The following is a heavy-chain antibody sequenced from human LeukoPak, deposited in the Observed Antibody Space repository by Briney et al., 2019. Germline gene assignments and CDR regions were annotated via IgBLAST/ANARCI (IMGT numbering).Heavy chain of an antibody. CDR2: IKTDGSEK. V-gene: IGHV3-7*01. CDR1: GFTFSNYW. CDR3: ARRLMGGTTVFDF. D-gene: IGHD1-26*01. J-gene: IGHJ4*02. Sequence: GGSLRLSCEGSGFTFSNYWMGWVRQAPGKGLQWVANIKTDGSEKYYVDSVKGRFTISRDNAKNSLYLQMNSLRAEDTAVYYCARRLMGGTTVFDFWGRGTLVTVSS.